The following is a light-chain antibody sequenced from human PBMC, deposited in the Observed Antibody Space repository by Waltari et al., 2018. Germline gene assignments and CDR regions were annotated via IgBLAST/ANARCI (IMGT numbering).Light chain of an antibody. CDR2: NVS. V-gene: IGLV2-14*03. CDR3: SSFTAGSTGL. J-gene: IGLJ2*01. CDR1: SSDIGAFDL. Sequence: QSALAQPASVSGSPGQSITISCTGSSSDIGAFDLVSWYQQHPGRAPRLIIRNVSERPSGVPHRVSGAKSGHTSSLTISSLRSEDESLYFCSSFTAGSTGLFGGGTKLTVL.